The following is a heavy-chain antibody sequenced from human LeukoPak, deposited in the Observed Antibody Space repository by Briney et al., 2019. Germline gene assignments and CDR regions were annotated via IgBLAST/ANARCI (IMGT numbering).Heavy chain of an antibody. CDR2: INPNSGDT. CDR3: ARDGDLSCLDY. J-gene: IGHJ4*02. D-gene: IGHD7-27*01. Sequence: ASVKVSCKASGYTFTGYYIHWVRQAPGQGLQWMGWINPNSGDTNYSQKFQGRVTMTRDTSISTAYMELSRLRSDDTAVYYCARDGDLSCLDYWGQGTLVTVSS. CDR1: GYTFTGYY. V-gene: IGHV1-2*02.